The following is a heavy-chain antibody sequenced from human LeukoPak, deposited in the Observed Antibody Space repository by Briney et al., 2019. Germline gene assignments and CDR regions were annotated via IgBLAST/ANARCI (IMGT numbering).Heavy chain of an antibody. D-gene: IGHD1-1*01. CDR2: IYYSGST. V-gene: IGHV4-59*12. CDR3: ARDPQGGTTSDAFDI. CDR1: GGSISSYY. Sequence: PSETLSLTCTVSGGSISSYYWSWIRQPPGKGLEWIGYIYYSGSTYYNPSLKSRVTISVDTSKNQFSLKLSSVTAADTAVYFCARDPQGGTTSDAFDIWGQGTMVTVSS. J-gene: IGHJ3*02.